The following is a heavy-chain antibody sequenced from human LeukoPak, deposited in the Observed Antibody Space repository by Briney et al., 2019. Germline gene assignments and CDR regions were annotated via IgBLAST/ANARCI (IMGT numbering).Heavy chain of an antibody. D-gene: IGHD5-18*01. CDR2: IYYSGST. V-gene: IGHV4-59*01. Sequence: PSETLSLTCTVSGGSISSYYWSWIRQPPGKGLEWIGYIYYSGSTNYNPSLKSRVTISVETSKNQFSLKLSSVTAADTAVYYCARSLWAAMVQYHDAFDIWGQGTMVTVSS. J-gene: IGHJ3*02. CDR1: GGSISSYY. CDR3: ARSLWAAMVQYHDAFDI.